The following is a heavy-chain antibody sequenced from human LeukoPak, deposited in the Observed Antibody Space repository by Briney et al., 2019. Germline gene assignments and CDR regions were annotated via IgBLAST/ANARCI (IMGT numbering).Heavy chain of an antibody. V-gene: IGHV3-48*02. J-gene: IGHJ4*02. D-gene: IGHD3-22*01. CDR1: GFTFSTFG. CDR2: IGSGSSPI. Sequence: GGSLRLSCVASGFTFSTFGMNWVRQAPGKGLEWVSYIGSGSSPIHYADSVKGRFIMSRDNAKNSLYLQMNSLRDEDAAVYYCARASPSGYDYWGQGTLVTVSS. CDR3: ARASPSGYDY.